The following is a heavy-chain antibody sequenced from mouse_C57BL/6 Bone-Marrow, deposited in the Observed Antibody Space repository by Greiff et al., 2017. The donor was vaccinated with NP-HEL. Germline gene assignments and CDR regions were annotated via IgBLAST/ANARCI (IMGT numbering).Heavy chain of an antibody. D-gene: IGHD1-1*01. Sequence: EVQLQQSGPELVKPGASVKISCKASGYTFTDYYMNWVKQSHGKSLEWIGDINPNNGGTSYNQKFKGKATLTVDKSSSTAYMELRSLTSEDSAVYYCARDYGSSRFDYWGQGTTLTVSS. CDR3: ARDYGSSRFDY. CDR2: INPNNGGT. CDR1: GYTFTDYY. V-gene: IGHV1-26*01. J-gene: IGHJ2*01.